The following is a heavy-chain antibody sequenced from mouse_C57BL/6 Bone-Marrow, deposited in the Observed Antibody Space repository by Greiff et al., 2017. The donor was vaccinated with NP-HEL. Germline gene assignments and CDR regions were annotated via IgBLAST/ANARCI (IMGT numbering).Heavy chain of an antibody. Sequence: EVKLLESGPVLVKPGASVKMSCKASGYTFTDYYMNWVKQSHGKSLEWIGVINPYNGGTSYNQKFKGKATLTVDKSSSTAYMELNSLTSEDSAVYYCARGGTTGYFDVWGTGTTVTVSS. V-gene: IGHV1-19*01. J-gene: IGHJ1*03. CDR2: INPYNGGT. CDR1: GYTFTDYY. D-gene: IGHD1-1*01. CDR3: ARGGTTGYFDV.